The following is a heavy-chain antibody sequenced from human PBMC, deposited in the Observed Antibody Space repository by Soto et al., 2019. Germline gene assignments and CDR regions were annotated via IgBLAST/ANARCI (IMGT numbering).Heavy chain of an antibody. CDR2: ISSSSSYI. V-gene: IGHV3-21*01. Sequence: LSCAASGFTFSSYSMNWARQAPGKGLEWVSSISSSSSYIYYADSVKGRFTISRDNAKNSLYLQMNSLRAEDTAVYYCARDSTYYYGSGSYYWGQGTLVTVSS. CDR3: ARDSTYYYGSGSYY. CDR1: GFTFSSYS. D-gene: IGHD3-10*01. J-gene: IGHJ4*02.